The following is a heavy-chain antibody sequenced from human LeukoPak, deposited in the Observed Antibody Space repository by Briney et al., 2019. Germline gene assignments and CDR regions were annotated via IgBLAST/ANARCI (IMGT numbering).Heavy chain of an antibody. V-gene: IGHV4-34*01. CDR1: GGSLSGYY. CDR3: ARGRESLAMAIPYYFDY. CDR2: INHNGST. Sequence: SETLSLTCAVYGGSLSGYYWSWIHQPPGKGLEWLGEINHNGSTNYNPSLKSRVTISVHTSKNQFSLKLSSVTAADTAVYYCARGRESLAMAIPYYFDYWGQGTLVTVSS. J-gene: IGHJ4*02. D-gene: IGHD5-24*01.